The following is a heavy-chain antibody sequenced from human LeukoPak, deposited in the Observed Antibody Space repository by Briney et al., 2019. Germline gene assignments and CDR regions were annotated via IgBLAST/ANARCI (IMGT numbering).Heavy chain of an antibody. D-gene: IGHD3-10*02. CDR2: ISSSSSSI. J-gene: IGHJ6*04. Sequence: PGGSLRLSCAASGFTFSSYEMNWVRHAPRGGLEWGSYISSSSSSIYYADSVKGRFTISRDNAKNSLYLQMNSLSAEDTAVYYCAELGSNMNGGYWGKGTTVTVSS. CDR1: GFTFSSYE. CDR3: AELGSNMNGGY. V-gene: IGHV3-48*03.